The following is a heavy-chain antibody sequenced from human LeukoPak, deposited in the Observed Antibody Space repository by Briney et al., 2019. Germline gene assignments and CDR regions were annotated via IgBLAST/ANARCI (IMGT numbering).Heavy chain of an antibody. Sequence: GASVKVSCKASGYTFTGYYLHWVRQAPGQGLEWMGWINPNSGGTNYAQKFQGRVTMTRDTSISTAYMELSRLRSDDTAVYYCARDGNGNDYVWGSYRSAFDYWGQGTLVTVSS. V-gene: IGHV1-2*02. CDR3: ARDGNGNDYVWGSYRSAFDY. CDR1: GYTFTGYY. D-gene: IGHD3-16*02. CDR2: INPNSGGT. J-gene: IGHJ4*02.